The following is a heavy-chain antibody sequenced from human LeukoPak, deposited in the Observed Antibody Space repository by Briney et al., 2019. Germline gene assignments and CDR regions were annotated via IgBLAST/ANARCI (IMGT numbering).Heavy chain of an antibody. CDR2: IYYSGST. Sequence: RPSETLSLTCAVSGGSISSGGYSWSWIRQPPGKGLEWIGYIYYSGSTYYNPSLKSRVTISVDTSKNQFSLKLSSVTAADTAVYYCARDWRRGNWFDPWGQGTLVTVSS. CDR3: ARDWRRGNWFDP. J-gene: IGHJ5*02. D-gene: IGHD1-1*01. CDR1: GGSISSGGYS. V-gene: IGHV4-30-4*07.